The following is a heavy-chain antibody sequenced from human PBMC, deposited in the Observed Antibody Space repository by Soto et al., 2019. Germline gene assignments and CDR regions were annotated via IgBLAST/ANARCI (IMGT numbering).Heavy chain of an antibody. Sequence: LGESLKISCKGSGYTFTNYWIGWVRQMPGKGPEWMGITYPGDSDTKYNPSLQGQVTISADKSITTTYLQWSSLKASDTAIYYCAASIFYYGMDVWGQGTTVTVSS. CDR3: AASIFYYGMDV. CDR1: GYTFTNYW. J-gene: IGHJ6*02. V-gene: IGHV5-51*01. CDR2: TYPGDSDT.